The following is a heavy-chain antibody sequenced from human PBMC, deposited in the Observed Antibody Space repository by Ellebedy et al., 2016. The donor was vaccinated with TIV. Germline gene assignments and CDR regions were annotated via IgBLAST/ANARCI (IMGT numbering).Heavy chain of an antibody. CDR2: IIPIFGTA. V-gene: IGHV1-69*13. CDR3: ASGRTTISTWHYYGLDV. D-gene: IGHD4-11*01. CDR1: GDTFNSYA. J-gene: IGHJ6*02. Sequence: AASVKVSCKASGDTFNSYAISWVRQAPGQGLEWMGGIIPIFGTANYAQKFQGRVTITADESTSTAYMELSSLRSEDTAVYYCASGRTTISTWHYYGLDVWGQGTTATVSS.